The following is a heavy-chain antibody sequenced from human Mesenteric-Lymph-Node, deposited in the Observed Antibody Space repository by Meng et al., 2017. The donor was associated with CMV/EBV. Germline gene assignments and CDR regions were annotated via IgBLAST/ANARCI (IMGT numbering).Heavy chain of an antibody. Sequence: GGSLRLSCAASGFSVSTHYMNWVRQAPGKGLEWVANIKQDGSEKYYVDSVKGRFTISRDNAKNSLYLQMNSLRAEDTAVYYCANLGHCSSTSCYWGQGTLVTVSS. CDR2: IKQDGSEK. CDR3: ANLGHCSSTSCY. CDR1: GFSVSTHY. J-gene: IGHJ4*02. V-gene: IGHV3-7*01. D-gene: IGHD2-2*01.